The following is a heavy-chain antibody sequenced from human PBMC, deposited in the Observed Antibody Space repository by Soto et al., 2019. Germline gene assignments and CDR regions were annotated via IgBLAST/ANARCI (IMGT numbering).Heavy chain of an antibody. V-gene: IGHV4-31*03. D-gene: IGHD6-6*01. CDR3: ARGSSIAGLYYGMDV. CDR2: NYYSGIT. CDR1: GGSISSGGYY. Sequence: QVQLQESGPGLVKPSQTLSLTCTVSGGSISSGGYYWTWIRQHPGKGLEWIGYNYYSGITYYNPSLKGRVTISLDTSKTQFSLKLSSVTAADTAVYYCARGSSIAGLYYGMDVWGQGTTVTVSS. J-gene: IGHJ6*02.